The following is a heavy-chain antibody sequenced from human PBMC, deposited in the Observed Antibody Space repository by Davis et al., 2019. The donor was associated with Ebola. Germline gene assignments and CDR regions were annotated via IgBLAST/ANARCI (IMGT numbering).Heavy chain of an antibody. CDR3: ARRQGSKFDS. CDR2: IYYSGST. Sequence: MPSETLSLTCTVSGDSISSYYWSWIRQPPGKGLEWIGYIYYSGSTSYSPSLKSRVTISVDTSKNHFSPKLLSVTAADTAVYYCARRQGSKFDSWGQGTLVTVSS. CDR1: GDSISSYY. J-gene: IGHJ4*02. V-gene: IGHV4-59*01.